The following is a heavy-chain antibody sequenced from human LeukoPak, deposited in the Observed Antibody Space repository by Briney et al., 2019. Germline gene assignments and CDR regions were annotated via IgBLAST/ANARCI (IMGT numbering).Heavy chain of an antibody. Sequence: GGSLRLSCAASGFSSSDYAMSWVRQAPGQGLEWVSSISGSAGSTFYADSVKGRFTVSRDNTNNTLYLLMDSLRAGDTAIYYCAKDLHPYHYSSGSRSDSWGQGTLVTVSS. CDR3: AKDLHPYHYSSGSRSDS. J-gene: IGHJ4*02. CDR1: GFSSSDYA. D-gene: IGHD3-10*01. V-gene: IGHV3-23*01. CDR2: ISGSAGST.